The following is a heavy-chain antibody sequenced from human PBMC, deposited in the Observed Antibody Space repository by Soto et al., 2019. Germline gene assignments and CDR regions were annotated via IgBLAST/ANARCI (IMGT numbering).Heavy chain of an antibody. Sequence: ASVKVSCKASGYTFTGYYMHWVRQAPGQGLEWMGWINPNSGGTNYAQKFQGWVTMTRDTSISTAYMELSRLRSDDTAVYYCARYNWNLRRVNYYYGMDVWGQGTTVTVSS. CDR1: GYTFTGYY. CDR2: INPNSGGT. D-gene: IGHD1-7*01. CDR3: ARYNWNLRRVNYYYGMDV. V-gene: IGHV1-2*04. J-gene: IGHJ6*02.